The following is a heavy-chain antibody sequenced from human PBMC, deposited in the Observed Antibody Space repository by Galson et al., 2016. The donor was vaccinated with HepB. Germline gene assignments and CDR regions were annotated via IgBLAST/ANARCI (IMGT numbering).Heavy chain of an antibody. CDR2: ISGYNGRA. Sequence: SVKVSCKASGYSFNSYAITWVRQAPGQGLQWMGWISGYNGRAMYAQEFQDRVTLTIDTSTTTASMEVNRLTSDDTAMYYCARDLAAETTDAFDIWGQGTMVTVSS. D-gene: IGHD6-13*01. J-gene: IGHJ3*02. CDR3: ARDLAAETTDAFDI. V-gene: IGHV1-18*01. CDR1: GYSFNSYA.